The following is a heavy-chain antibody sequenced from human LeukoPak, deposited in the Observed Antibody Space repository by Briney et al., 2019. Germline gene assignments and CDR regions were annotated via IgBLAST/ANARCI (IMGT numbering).Heavy chain of an antibody. Sequence: GGSLRLSCAASGFRFSSYAVSWVRQAPGKGREWVANIKQDGSEKYYVDSVKGRFTISRDNAKNSLYLQMNSLRAEDTAVYYCARDRSIAAAGGWFDPWGQGTLVTVSS. CDR3: ARDRSIAAAGGWFDP. CDR1: GFRFSSYA. J-gene: IGHJ5*02. D-gene: IGHD6-13*01. V-gene: IGHV3-7*01. CDR2: IKQDGSEK.